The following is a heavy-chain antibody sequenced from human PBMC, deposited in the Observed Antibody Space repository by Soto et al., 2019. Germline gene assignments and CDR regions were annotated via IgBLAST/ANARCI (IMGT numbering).Heavy chain of an antibody. V-gene: IGHV3-23*01. Sequence: EVQLLESGGGLVQPGGSLRLSCAASGFTFSSYAMSWVRQAPGKGLEWVSTISGSGGSTYSADSVKGRFTISRDNSENPLYLQMNSLRAEDTAVYYCAKDLQKYQLLTNWFDPWGQGTLVTVSS. CDR2: ISGSGGST. CDR1: GFTFSSYA. J-gene: IGHJ5*02. D-gene: IGHD2-2*01. CDR3: AKDLQKYQLLTNWFDP.